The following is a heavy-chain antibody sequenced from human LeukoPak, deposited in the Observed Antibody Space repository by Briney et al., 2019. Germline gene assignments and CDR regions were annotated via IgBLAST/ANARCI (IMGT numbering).Heavy chain of an antibody. CDR1: GYTFTSYA. CDR3: ARDHIVATAPFYGLDV. CDR2: INAGNGNT. J-gene: IGHJ6*02. D-gene: IGHD5-12*01. Sequence: GASVKVSCKASGYTFTSYAMHWVRQAPGQRLEWMGWINAGNGNTKYSRNFQGGVTITRDTSASTAYMELSSLRSEDTAVYSCARDHIVATAPFYGLDVWGQGTTVTVSS. V-gene: IGHV1-3*01.